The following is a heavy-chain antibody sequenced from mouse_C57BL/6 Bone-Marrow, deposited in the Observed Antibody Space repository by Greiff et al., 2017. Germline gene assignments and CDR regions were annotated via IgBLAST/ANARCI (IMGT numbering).Heavy chain of an antibody. V-gene: IGHV1-4*01. D-gene: IGHD2-3*01. CDR1: GYTFTSYT. Sequence: VKVVESGAELARPGASVKMSCKASGYTFTSYTMHWVKQRPGQGLEWIGYINPSSGYTKYNQKFKDKATLTADKSSSTAYMQLSSLTSEDSAVYYCARSGGWLLSFAYWGQGTLVTVSA. J-gene: IGHJ3*01. CDR2: INPSSGYT. CDR3: ARSGGWLLSFAY.